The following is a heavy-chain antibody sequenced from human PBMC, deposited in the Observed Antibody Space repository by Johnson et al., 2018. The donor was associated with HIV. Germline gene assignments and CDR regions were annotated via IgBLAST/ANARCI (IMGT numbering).Heavy chain of an antibody. V-gene: IGHV3-74*02. CDR1: GFTFSSYW. Sequence: VQLVESGGGLVQPGGSLRLSCAASGFTFSSYWMHWVRQVPRKGLVWVSRINSDGSDTIYVDSVKGRFTISSDNAKDTLYLRMNNLRAEDTAMYYCARSASKYDAFDIWGQGTVVTVSS. CDR2: INSDGSDT. CDR3: ARSASKYDAFDI. J-gene: IGHJ3*02.